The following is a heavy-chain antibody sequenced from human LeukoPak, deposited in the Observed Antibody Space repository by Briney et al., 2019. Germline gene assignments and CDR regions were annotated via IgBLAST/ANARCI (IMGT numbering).Heavy chain of an antibody. CDR1: GGTFSSYA. V-gene: IGHV1-69*05. CDR2: IIPIFGTV. D-gene: IGHD4-23*01. Sequence: SVKVSCKASGGTFSSYAISWVRQAPGQGLEWMGGIIPIFGTVNYAQKFQGRVTITTDESTSTAYMELSSLRSEDTAVYYCARGDLEVKALDYWGQGTLVTVSS. J-gene: IGHJ4*02. CDR3: ARGDLEVKALDY.